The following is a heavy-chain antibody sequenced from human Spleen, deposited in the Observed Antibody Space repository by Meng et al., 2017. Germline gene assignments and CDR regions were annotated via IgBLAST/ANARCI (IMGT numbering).Heavy chain of an antibody. CDR1: GYTLSRDG. J-gene: IGHJ4*02. D-gene: IGHD6-13*01. CDR2: INTYTGKT. CDR3: ARDEDISAAGKLFGDY. V-gene: IGHV1-18*01. Sequence: QGELVQSGEEVKKPGASGKVSCDASGYTLSRDGFSWVRQAPGQGLEWLGWINTYTGKTDYAQKFQGRVTLTTDTFTSTAYMELRSLRSDDTAMYYCARDEDISAAGKLFGDYWGQGTLVTVSS.